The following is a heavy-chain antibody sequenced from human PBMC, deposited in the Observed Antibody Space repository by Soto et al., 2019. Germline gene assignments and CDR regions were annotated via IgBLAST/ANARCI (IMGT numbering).Heavy chain of an antibody. V-gene: IGHV3-30-3*01. CDR1: GFTFSSYA. CDR2: ISYDGSNK. CDR3: ARDFHTREGYDSSVGY. D-gene: IGHD3-22*01. J-gene: IGHJ4*02. Sequence: QVQLVESGGGVVQPGRSLRLSCAASGFTFSSYAMHWVRQAPGKGLEWVAVISYDGSNKYYADSVKGRFTISRDNSKNTLYLQTNSLRAEDTAVYYCARDFHTREGYDSSVGYWGQGTLVTVSS.